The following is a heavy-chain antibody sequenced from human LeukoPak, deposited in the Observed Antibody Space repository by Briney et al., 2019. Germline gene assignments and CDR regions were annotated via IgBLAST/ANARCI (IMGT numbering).Heavy chain of an antibody. J-gene: IGHJ4*02. Sequence: GGSLRLSCAASGFTFSSYWMSWVRQAPGKGLEWVSAISGSGGSTYYADSVKGRFTISRDNSKNTLYLQMNSLRAEYTAVYYCAKDRIMITFGGVITATDFDYWGQGTLVTVSS. D-gene: IGHD3-16*02. CDR3: AKDRIMITFGGVITATDFDY. CDR2: ISGSGGST. CDR1: GFTFSSYW. V-gene: IGHV3-23*01.